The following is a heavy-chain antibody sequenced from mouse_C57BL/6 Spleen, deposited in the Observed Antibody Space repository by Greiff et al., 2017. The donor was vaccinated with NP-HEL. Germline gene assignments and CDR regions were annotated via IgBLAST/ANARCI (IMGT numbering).Heavy chain of an antibody. J-gene: IGHJ4*01. CDR3: ARSRQLRLHYRAMDY. CDR1: GFNIKDYY. V-gene: IGHV14-2*01. Sequence: VQLQQSGAELVKPGASVKLSCTASGFNIKDYYMHWVKQRTEQGLEWIGRIDPEDGETKYAPKFQGKATITADTSSNTAYLPLSSLTSEDTAVYYCARSRQLRLHYRAMDYWGQGTSVTVSS. D-gene: IGHD3-2*02. CDR2: IDPEDGET.